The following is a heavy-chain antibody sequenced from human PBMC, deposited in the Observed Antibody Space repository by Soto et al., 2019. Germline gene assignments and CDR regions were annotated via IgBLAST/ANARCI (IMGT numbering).Heavy chain of an antibody. D-gene: IGHD3-22*01. CDR2: VYFSGST. CDR1: GGSITNFH. J-gene: IGHJ4*02. Sequence: SETLSLTCTVSGGSITNFHWSWIRQPPGKGLEWIGYVYFSGSTKYNPSFKSRVTMSIDTSKNEFSLRLISVTAADSAAYFCAAYDSEGYFDYWGQGALATVSS. V-gene: IGHV4-59*01. CDR3: AAYDSEGYFDY.